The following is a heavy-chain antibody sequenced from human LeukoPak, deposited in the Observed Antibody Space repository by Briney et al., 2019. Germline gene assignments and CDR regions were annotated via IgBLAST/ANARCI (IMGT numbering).Heavy chain of an antibody. Sequence: PSETLSLTCTVSGGSFRSGSYYWSWIRQPPGKGLEWIGEINHSGSTNYNPSLKSRVTISVDTSKNQFSLKLSSVTAADTAVYYCARGDGYDFWSGLPYGMDVWGQGTTVTVSS. CDR3: ARGDGYDFWSGLPYGMDV. CDR1: GGSFRSGSYY. J-gene: IGHJ6*02. D-gene: IGHD3-3*01. V-gene: IGHV4-34*01. CDR2: INHSGST.